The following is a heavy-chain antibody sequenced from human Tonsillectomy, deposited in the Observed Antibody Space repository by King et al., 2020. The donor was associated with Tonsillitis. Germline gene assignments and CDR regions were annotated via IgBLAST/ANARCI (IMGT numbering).Heavy chain of an antibody. CDR1: GYTFTDYY. Sequence: VQLVESGAEVKKPGASVKVSCKASGYTFTDYYMYWVRQAPGQGLEWMGWINPNSGGTKYAQKFQGRVTMTRDTSINAAYMGLSRLRYDDTAVYFCARDSYYDGSGYSDSWGQGTLVTVSS. CDR2: INPNSGGT. V-gene: IGHV1-2*02. J-gene: IGHJ4*02. CDR3: ARDSYYDGSGYSDS. D-gene: IGHD3-22*01.